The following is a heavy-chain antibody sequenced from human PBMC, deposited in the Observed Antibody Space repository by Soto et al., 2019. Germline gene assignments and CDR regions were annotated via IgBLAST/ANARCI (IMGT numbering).Heavy chain of an antibody. V-gene: IGHV3-30-3*01. J-gene: IGHJ4*02. D-gene: IGHD6-19*01. CDR1: AFTFSGYA. CDR2: ISNDGSNK. CDR3: ARGFSSGWSRIDS. Sequence: QVQLVESGGGVLEPGRSLRLSCAASAFTFSGYAMHWVRQAPGKGLEWVAVISNDGSNKYYADSVKGRFTISRDNSKNTLFLQMNSLRPEYTAVYHCARGFSSGWSRIDSWGQGIMVTV.